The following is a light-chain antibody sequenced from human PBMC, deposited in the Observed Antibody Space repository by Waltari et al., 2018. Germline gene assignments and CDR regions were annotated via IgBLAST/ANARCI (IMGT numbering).Light chain of an antibody. J-gene: IGKJ5*01. Sequence: DIQMTQSPSSLSASVGDRFTISCQASQDIRNYLNWYQHKPGKAPKLLIYDASNLKTGVPSRFTGRGSGTNFTFTINSLQPEDIATYYCQQSGTFGQGTRLEIK. V-gene: IGKV1-33*01. CDR3: QQSGT. CDR1: QDIRNY. CDR2: DAS.